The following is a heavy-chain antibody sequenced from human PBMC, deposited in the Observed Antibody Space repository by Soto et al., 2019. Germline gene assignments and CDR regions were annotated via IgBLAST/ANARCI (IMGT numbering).Heavy chain of an antibody. Sequence: PSETLSLTCTVSGGSARSSSYYWGWVRQPPGKGLEWIGSMSYTTTSYYAPSLRSRAVISVDTAKNQFSLRLSSVTAADTAVYYCTRHGRPHITIFGVAAYNFVTWGQGTPVTVSS. CDR1: GGSARSSSYY. CDR3: TRHGRPHITIFGVAAYNFVT. J-gene: IGHJ4*02. D-gene: IGHD3-3*01. CDR2: MSYTTTS. V-gene: IGHV4-39*01.